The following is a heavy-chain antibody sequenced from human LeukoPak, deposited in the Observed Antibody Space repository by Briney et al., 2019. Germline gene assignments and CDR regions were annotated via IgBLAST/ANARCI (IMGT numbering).Heavy chain of an antibody. CDR2: IDPSDSDT. D-gene: IGHD5-18*01. J-gene: IGHJ4*02. V-gene: IGHV5-51*01. Sequence: GESLKISCKASGYSFTSYWIGWVRQMPGKGLEWMGIIDPSDSDTRYTPSFQGQVTISADKSLSTAYLQWNSLKASDAAMYYCARQTAMGRSGDYWGQGTLVAVSS. CDR3: ARQTAMGRSGDY. CDR1: GYSFTSYW.